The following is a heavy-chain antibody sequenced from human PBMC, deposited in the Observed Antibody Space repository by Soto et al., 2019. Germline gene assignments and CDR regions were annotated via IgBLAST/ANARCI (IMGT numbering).Heavy chain of an antibody. CDR1: GGSISSGSYY. D-gene: IGHD5-12*01. Sequence: TLSLTCTVSGGSISSGSYYWSWIRQHPGKVLEWIVYIYYSGITYYNPSLKSRVTISVDTSKNQFSLKLSSVTAADTAVYYCARDGASGYDLDYLDYWGQGTLVTVSS. J-gene: IGHJ4*02. CDR2: IYYSGIT. V-gene: IGHV4-31*03. CDR3: ARDGASGYDLDYLDY.